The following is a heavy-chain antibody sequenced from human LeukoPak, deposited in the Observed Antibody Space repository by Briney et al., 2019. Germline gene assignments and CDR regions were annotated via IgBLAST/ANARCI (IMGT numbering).Heavy chain of an antibody. CDR1: GYTFTGYY. CDR3: AGAPQYYYGSGSPFDY. V-gene: IGHV1-69*13. Sequence: ASVKVSCKASGYTFTGYYIHWVRQAPGQGLEWMGGIIPIFGTANYAQKFQGRVTITADESTSTAYMELSSLRSEDTAVYYCAGAPQYYYGSGSPFDYWGQGTLVTVSS. CDR2: IIPIFGTA. D-gene: IGHD3-10*01. J-gene: IGHJ4*02.